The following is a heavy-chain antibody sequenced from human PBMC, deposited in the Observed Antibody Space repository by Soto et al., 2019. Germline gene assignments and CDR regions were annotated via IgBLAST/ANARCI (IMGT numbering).Heavy chain of an antibody. J-gene: IGHJ4*02. D-gene: IGHD3-22*01. CDR1: GFTFSSYV. CDR3: AKDSPKYYYDISGRL. V-gene: IGHV3-30*18. Sequence: GGSLRLSCAAAGFTFSSYVMHRVRQAPGKGLEWVAVISYDGRNKYYADSVKGRFTISRDNSKNTLYLQMNSLRGEDTAVYYCAKDSPKYYYDISGRLWGQGTLVTVSS. CDR2: ISYDGRNK.